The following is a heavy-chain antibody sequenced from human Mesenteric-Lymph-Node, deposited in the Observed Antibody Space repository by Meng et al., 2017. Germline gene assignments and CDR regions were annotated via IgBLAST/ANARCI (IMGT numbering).Heavy chain of an antibody. CDR3: ARGGDGYHLRVLRRFFDS. CDR2: IRGRDYDGSA. Sequence: GGSLRLSCQASGFSFSDYAISWVRQAPGKGLEWVSFIRGRDYDGSAEYAASGKGRFTISRDDSKNITYLHMDSLKVDDTAVYFCARGGDGYHLRVLRRFFDSWGQGSLVTVSS. J-gene: IGHJ4*02. CDR1: GFSFSDYA. V-gene: IGHV3-49*04. D-gene: IGHD5-24*01.